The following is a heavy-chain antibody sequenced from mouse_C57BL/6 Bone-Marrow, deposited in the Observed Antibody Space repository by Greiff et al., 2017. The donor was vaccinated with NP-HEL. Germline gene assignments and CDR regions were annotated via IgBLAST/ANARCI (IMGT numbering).Heavy chain of an antibody. Sequence: QVQLKESGAELVRPGTSVKVSCKASGYAFTNYLIEWVKQRPGQGLEWIGVINPGSGGTNYNEKFKGKATLTADKSSSTAYMQLSSLTSEDSAVYFCASMVTTGYFDYWGQGTTLTVSS. CDR1: GYAFTNYL. J-gene: IGHJ2*01. D-gene: IGHD2-2*01. CDR3: ASMVTTGYFDY. CDR2: INPGSGGT. V-gene: IGHV1-54*01.